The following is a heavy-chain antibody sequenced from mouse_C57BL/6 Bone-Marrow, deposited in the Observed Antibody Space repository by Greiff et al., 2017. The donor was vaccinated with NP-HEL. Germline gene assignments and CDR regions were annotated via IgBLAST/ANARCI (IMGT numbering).Heavy chain of an antibody. D-gene: IGHD3-3*01. Sequence: QVQLQQSGPELVKPGASVKISCKASGYAFSSSWMNWVKQRPGKGLEWIGRIYPGDGDTNYNGKFKGKATLTADTSSSTAYMQLSSLTSEDSAVYCCARRDWHWYFDVWGTGTTVTVSS. CDR2: IYPGDGDT. CDR3: ARRDWHWYFDV. V-gene: IGHV1-82*01. CDR1: GYAFSSSW. J-gene: IGHJ1*03.